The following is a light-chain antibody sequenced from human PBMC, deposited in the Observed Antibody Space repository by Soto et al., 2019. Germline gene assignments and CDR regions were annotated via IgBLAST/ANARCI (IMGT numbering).Light chain of an antibody. V-gene: IGKV1-33*01. CDR1: QDISNY. CDR3: QRYYNLSIT. CDR2: DAS. Sequence: DIQMTQSPSSLSASVGDRVTITCQASQDISNYLNWYQQKPGKAPKLLIYDASNLETGVPSRFSGSGSGTDFTFTISSLQPEDIATYYCQRYYNLSITFGQGTRLEIK. J-gene: IGKJ5*01.